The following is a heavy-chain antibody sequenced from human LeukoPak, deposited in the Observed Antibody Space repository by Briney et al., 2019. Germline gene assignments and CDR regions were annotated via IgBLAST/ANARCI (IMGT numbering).Heavy chain of an antibody. CDR2: INPNSGGT. D-gene: IGHD3-10*01. V-gene: IGHV1-2*02. J-gene: IGHJ4*02. CDR1: GYTFTGYY. Sequence: ASVKVSCKASGYTFTGYYMHWVRQAPGQGLEWMGWINPNSGGTNYAQKFQGRVTMTRDTSISTAYMELSRLRSDDTALYYCARYYYGSGTPYYFDYWGQGTLVTVSS. CDR3: ARYYYGSGTPYYFDY.